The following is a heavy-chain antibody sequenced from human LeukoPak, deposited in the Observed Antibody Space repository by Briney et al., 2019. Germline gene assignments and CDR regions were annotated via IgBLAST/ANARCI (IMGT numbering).Heavy chain of an antibody. D-gene: IGHD6-19*01. CDR3: AKGGSSGWYGLYYFDY. J-gene: IGHJ4*02. Sequence: GGSLRLACAASGFRFSSYAMSWVRQAPGKGLEWVSAISGSGGSTYYADSVKGRFTISRDNSKNTLYLQMNSLRAEDTAVYYCAKGGSSGWYGLYYFDYWGQGTLVTVSS. CDR1: GFRFSSYA. V-gene: IGHV3-23*01. CDR2: ISGSGGST.